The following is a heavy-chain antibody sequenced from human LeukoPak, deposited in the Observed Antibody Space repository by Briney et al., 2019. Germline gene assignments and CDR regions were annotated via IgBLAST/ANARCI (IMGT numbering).Heavy chain of an antibody. Sequence: PGGSLRLSCAAAGFTFSSYSMNWVRQAPGEGLEWVPSISSSSSYIYYADSVKGRFTISRENAKNSLYLPMNSLRAEDTAVYYCARGWNWFDPWGPGTLVTVSS. CDR2: ISSSSSYI. J-gene: IGHJ5*02. D-gene: IGHD2-15*01. CDR3: ARGWNWFDP. CDR1: GFTFSSYS. V-gene: IGHV3-21*01.